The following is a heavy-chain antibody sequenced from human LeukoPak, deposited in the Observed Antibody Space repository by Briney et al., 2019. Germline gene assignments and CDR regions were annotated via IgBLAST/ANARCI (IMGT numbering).Heavy chain of an antibody. CDR3: ARDRRGVGAFDI. D-gene: IGHD2-8*01. J-gene: IGHJ3*02. V-gene: IGHV3-53*01. CDR1: GFTVSSNY. Sequence: GGSLRLSCAASGFTVSSNYMSWVRQAPGKGLEWVSVIYSGVTTFYADSVRGRFTISRDSSKNTLYLQMSTLRAEDTAVYYCARDRRGVGAFDIWGQGTVVTVSS. CDR2: IYSGVTT.